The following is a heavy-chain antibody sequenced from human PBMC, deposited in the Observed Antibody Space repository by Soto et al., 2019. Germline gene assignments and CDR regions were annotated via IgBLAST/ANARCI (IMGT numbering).Heavy chain of an antibody. CDR1: GFSLTPSGVG. CDR3: AHRVLRTVFGLVTTTAIYFDF. J-gene: IGHJ4*02. V-gene: IGHV2-5*02. Sequence: QITLNESGPTVVRPTETLTLTCRFSGFSLTPSGVGVGWIRQSPGKAPEWLALIYWDDDKRYSASLKSRLTITKDTSKNQVVLTVSDLDPKDTATYYCAHRVLRTVFGLVTTTAIYFDFWGQGTPVAVSS. CDR2: IYWDDDK. D-gene: IGHD3-3*01.